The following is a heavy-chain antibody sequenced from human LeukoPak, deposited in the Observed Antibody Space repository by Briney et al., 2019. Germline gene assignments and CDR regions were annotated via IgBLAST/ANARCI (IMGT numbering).Heavy chain of an antibody. D-gene: IGHD3-3*01. Sequence: GGSLRLSCAASGFTFSSYWMSWVRQAPGKGLEWVANIKQDGSEKYYVDSVKGRFTISRDNAKNSLYLQMNSLRAEDTAVYYCARVVLRFLEWLDYFDYWGQGTLVIVSS. CDR3: ARVVLRFLEWLDYFDY. V-gene: IGHV3-7*01. CDR1: GFTFSSYW. CDR2: IKQDGSEK. J-gene: IGHJ4*02.